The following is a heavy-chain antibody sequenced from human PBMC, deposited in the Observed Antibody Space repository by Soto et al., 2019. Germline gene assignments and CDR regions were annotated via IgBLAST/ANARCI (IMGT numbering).Heavy chain of an antibody. CDR3: ASGPPGGRGYISGYFHY. D-gene: IGHD5-18*01. J-gene: IGHJ4*02. V-gene: IGHV1-18*04. Sequence: QGQLVQSGAEVKKPGASVKVSCKASGYTFTDYGLSWVRQAPGQGLEWMGWISAYTGDTKSAQNLQGRVTMTTDTSTSTAYLEVRSLRSDDTAVYYWASGPPGGRGYISGYFHYWGQGTLVTVSS. CDR2: ISAYTGDT. CDR1: GYTFTDYG.